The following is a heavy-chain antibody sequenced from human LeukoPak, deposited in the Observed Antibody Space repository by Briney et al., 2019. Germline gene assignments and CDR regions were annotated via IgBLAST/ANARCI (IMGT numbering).Heavy chain of an antibody. J-gene: IGHJ4*02. V-gene: IGHV4-30-4*08. CDR3: ARDPHFYDSSGYYYPFFDY. CDR1: GGSISSGDYY. CDR2: IYYSGST. Sequence: SQTLSLTCTVSGGSISSGDYYWSWIRQPPGKGLEWIGYIYYSGSTYYNPSLKSRVTISVDTSKNQFSLKLSSVTAADTAVYYCARDPHFYDSSGYYYPFFDYWGQGTLVTVSS. D-gene: IGHD3-22*01.